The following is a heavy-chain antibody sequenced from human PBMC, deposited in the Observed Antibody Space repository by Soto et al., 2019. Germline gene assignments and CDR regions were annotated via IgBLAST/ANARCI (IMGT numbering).Heavy chain of an antibody. CDR1: GGSISSYY. CDR3: ARVSRGEMATAHYFDY. V-gene: IGHV4-59*01. J-gene: IGHJ4*02. CDR2: IYYSGST. D-gene: IGHD5-18*01. Sequence: KPSETLSLTCTVSGGSISSYYWSWIRQPPGKGLEWIGYIYYSGSTNYNPSLKSRVTISVDTSKNQFSLKLSSVTAADTAVYYCARVSRGEMATAHYFDYWGQGTLVTVSS.